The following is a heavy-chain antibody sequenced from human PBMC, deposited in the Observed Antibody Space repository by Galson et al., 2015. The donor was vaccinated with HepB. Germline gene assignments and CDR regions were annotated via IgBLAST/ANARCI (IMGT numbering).Heavy chain of an antibody. V-gene: IGHV1-46*01. CDR2: INPSGGST. CDR3: ASSGQYYDILTGYLGAFDI. D-gene: IGHD3-9*01. J-gene: IGHJ3*02. Sequence: SVKVSCTASGYTFTSYYMHWVRQAPGQGLEWMGIINPSGGSTSYAQKFQGRVTMTRDTSTSTVYMELSSLRSEDTAVYYCASSGQYYDILTGYLGAFDIWGQGTMVTVSS. CDR1: GYTFTSYY.